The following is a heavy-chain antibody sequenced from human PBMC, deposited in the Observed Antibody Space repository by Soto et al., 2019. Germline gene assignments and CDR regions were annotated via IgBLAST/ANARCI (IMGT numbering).Heavy chain of an antibody. J-gene: IGHJ6*02. CDR2: FFSDVER. D-gene: IGHD2-15*01. CDR1: GFSLSNGRMG. CDR3: ARMNADSDSRYSSRDV. Sequence: SGPTLVNPTETLTLTCTISGFSLSNGRMGVSWIRQPPGRALEWLAHFFSDVERSYSTSMQSRLTMSQDTSGTQVVFTMTNMDPQHTGTYFCARMNADSDSRYSSRDVFGPVNRGTASS. V-gene: IGHV2-26*03.